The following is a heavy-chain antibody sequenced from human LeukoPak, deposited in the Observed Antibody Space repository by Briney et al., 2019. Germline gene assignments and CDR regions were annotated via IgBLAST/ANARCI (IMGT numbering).Heavy chain of an antibody. J-gene: IGHJ4*02. V-gene: IGHV1-8*03. Sequence: ASVKVSCKASGYTFTSYDINWVRQATGQGLEWMGWMNPNSGNTGYAQKFQGRVTITRNTSISTAYMELRSLRSDDTAVYYCARDRGRIFSGGEFDSWGQGTLVTVSS. CDR2: MNPNSGNT. CDR3: ARDRGRIFSGGEFDS. CDR1: GYTFTSYD. D-gene: IGHD2-15*01.